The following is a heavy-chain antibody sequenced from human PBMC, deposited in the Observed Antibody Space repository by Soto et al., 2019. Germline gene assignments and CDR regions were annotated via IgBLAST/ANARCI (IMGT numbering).Heavy chain of an antibody. Sequence: PGGSLRLSCAASGFTFSSYCMHWVRQAPGKGLEWVAVIWYDGSNKYYADSVKGRFTISRDNSKNTLNLQMNSLRAEDTAVYYCAREMYYDILTGYYAYYYYGMDVWGQGTTVTVSS. CDR3: AREMYYDILTGYYAYYYYGMDV. CDR2: IWYDGSNK. D-gene: IGHD3-9*01. J-gene: IGHJ6*02. CDR1: GFTFSSYC. V-gene: IGHV3-33*01.